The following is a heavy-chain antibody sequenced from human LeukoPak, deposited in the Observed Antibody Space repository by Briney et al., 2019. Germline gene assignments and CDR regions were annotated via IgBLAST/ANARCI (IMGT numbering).Heavy chain of an antibody. V-gene: IGHV3-23*01. D-gene: IGHD2-15*01. CDR2: ISGSGGT. CDR1: GFTFSNYA. J-gene: IGHJ4*02. Sequence: GGSLRLSCAASGFTFSNYAMTWVRQAPGKGLEWVSTISGSGGTYYADSVKGRFTISRDNSKNTVHLQMNSLKASDTAMYYCARSSCTGGSCYRGYFFDYWGQGTLVTVSS. CDR3: ARSSCTGGSCYRGYFFDY.